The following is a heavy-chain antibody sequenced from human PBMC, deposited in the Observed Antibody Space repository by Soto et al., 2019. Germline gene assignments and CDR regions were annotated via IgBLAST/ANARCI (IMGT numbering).Heavy chain of an antibody. CDR2: MNPNGGNT. D-gene: IGHD4-17*01. Sequence: ASVKVSCKASGYTSTSYDINWVRQATRQGLEWMGWMNPNGGNTGYAQKFQGRVTMTRNTSISTAYMELSSLRSEDTAVYYCARGESYGDSDAFDIWGQGTMVTVSS. J-gene: IGHJ3*02. V-gene: IGHV1-8*01. CDR1: GYTSTSYD. CDR3: ARGESYGDSDAFDI.